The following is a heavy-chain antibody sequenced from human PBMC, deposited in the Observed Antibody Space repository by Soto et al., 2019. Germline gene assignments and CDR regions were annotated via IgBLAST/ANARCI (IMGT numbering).Heavy chain of an antibody. D-gene: IGHD3-22*01. CDR1: GFTFNNNA. CDR3: AKAEGYFASYYFDY. V-gene: IGHV3-23*01. Sequence: GGSLRLSCAASGFTFNNNAMNWFRQTPGKGLEWVSAISGSGGSTYYADSVKGRFTISRDNSKNTLYLQMNSLRAEDTAVYYCAKAEGYFASYYFDYWGQGTLVTVSS. J-gene: IGHJ4*02. CDR2: ISGSGGST.